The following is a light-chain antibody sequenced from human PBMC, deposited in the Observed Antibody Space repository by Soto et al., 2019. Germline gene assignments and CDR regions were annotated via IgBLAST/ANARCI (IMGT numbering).Light chain of an antibody. J-gene: IGKJ1*01. Sequence: ASPKYKSSQSVLYSSNKKNYLALYQQKPGQPPKLLIYWASTRESGVSDRFRGSGSGTDFTLTISSLQAEDVAVYSCQQYYSTPQTFGQGPKVDIK. CDR1: QSVLYSSNKKNY. CDR2: WAS. V-gene: IGKV4-1*01. CDR3: QQYYSTPQT.